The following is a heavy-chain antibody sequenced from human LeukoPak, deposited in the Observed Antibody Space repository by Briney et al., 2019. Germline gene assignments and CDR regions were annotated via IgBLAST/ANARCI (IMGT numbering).Heavy chain of an antibody. D-gene: IGHD3-10*01. CDR2: INTDGSST. CDR3: AKGRYGSGSLTFDY. V-gene: IGHV3-74*01. CDR1: GFTFSSYG. J-gene: IGHJ4*02. Sequence: GGSLRLSCAASGFTFSSYGMHWVRQAPGKGLVWVSRINTDGSSTSYADSVKGRFTISRDNAKNSLYLQMNSLRAEDMALYYCAKGRYGSGSLTFDYWGQGTLVTVSS.